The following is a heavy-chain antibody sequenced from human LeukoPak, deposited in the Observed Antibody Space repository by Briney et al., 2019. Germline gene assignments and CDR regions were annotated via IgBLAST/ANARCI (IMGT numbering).Heavy chain of an antibody. CDR1: GFTFSSYG. V-gene: IGHV3-30*18. J-gene: IGHJ6*04. CDR3: AKDGSDGDYLWTDV. D-gene: IGHD4-17*01. Sequence: GRSLRLSSAASGFTFSSYGMHWVRQAPGKGLEWVAVISYDGSNKYYADSVKGRFTISRDNSKNTLYLQMNSLRAEDTAVYYCAKDGSDGDYLWTDVWGKGTTVTVSS. CDR2: ISYDGSNK.